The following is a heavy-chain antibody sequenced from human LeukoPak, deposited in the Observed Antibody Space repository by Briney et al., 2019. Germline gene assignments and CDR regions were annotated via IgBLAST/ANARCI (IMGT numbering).Heavy chain of an antibody. J-gene: IGHJ4*02. Sequence: GGSLRLSCAASGFTFSSYAMSWVRQAPGKGLEWVSVISGSGGSTYYADSVKGRFTISRDNSKNTLYLQVNSLRAEDTAVYYCAKASRGYFDWLFYFDYWGQGSLVTVSS. V-gene: IGHV3-23*01. CDR3: AKASRGYFDWLFYFDY. CDR2: ISGSGGST. CDR1: GFTFSSYA. D-gene: IGHD3-9*01.